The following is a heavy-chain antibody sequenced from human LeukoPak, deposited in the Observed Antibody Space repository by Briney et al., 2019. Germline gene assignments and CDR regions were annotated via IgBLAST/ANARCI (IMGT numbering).Heavy chain of an antibody. Sequence: GGSLRLSCAGSGFTFSSYWMTWVRQAPGKGLEWVVNIKQDGSEKYYVDSVKGRFTISRDNAKNSLYLQMNSLRAEDTAVYYCVREARESGGFDYWGQGTLVTVSS. D-gene: IGHD5-24*01. CDR1: GFTFSSYW. CDR2: IKQDGSEK. CDR3: VREARESGGFDY. J-gene: IGHJ4*02. V-gene: IGHV3-7*01.